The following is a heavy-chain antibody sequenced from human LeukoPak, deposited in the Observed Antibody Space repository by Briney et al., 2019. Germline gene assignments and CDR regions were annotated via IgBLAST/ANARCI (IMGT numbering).Heavy chain of an antibody. V-gene: IGHV3-11*04. CDR3: ARSSGSLAARAFDI. D-gene: IGHD1-26*01. J-gene: IGHJ3*02. Sequence: GGSLRLSCAASGFTFSDYYMSWIRQAPGKGLEWVSYISSSGSTIYYADSVKGRFTISRDNAKNSLYLQTNSLRAEDTAVYYCARSSGSLAARAFDIWGQGTMVTVSS. CDR1: GFTFSDYY. CDR2: ISSSGSTI.